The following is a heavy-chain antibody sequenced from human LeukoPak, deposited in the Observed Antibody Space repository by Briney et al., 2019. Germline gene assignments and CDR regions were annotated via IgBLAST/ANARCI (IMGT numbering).Heavy chain of an antibody. CDR3: AKVGELFPYYYYMDV. CDR1: GGSLSSSSYY. V-gene: IGHV4-39*01. J-gene: IGHJ6*03. CDR2: IYYSGST. D-gene: IGHD3-10*01. Sequence: SETLSLTCTVSGGSLSSSSYYWGWIRQPPGKGLERIGSIYYSGSTYCNPSLKSRVTISVDTSKNQFSLKLSSVTAADTAVYYCAKVGELFPYYYYMDVWGKGTTVTVSS.